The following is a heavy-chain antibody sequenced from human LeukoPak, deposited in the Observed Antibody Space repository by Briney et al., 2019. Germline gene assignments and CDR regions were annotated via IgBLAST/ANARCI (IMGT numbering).Heavy chain of an antibody. D-gene: IGHD3-22*01. J-gene: IGHJ3*02. CDR1: GGSISSYY. V-gene: IGHV4-59*01. CDR3: ARDAYYYDSSGYYWTHAFDI. CDR2: IYYSGST. Sequence: SETLSLTCTVSGGSISSYYWSWIRQPPGKGLEWIGYIYYSGSTNYNPSLKSRVTISVDTSKAQFSLKLSSVTAADTAVYYCARDAYYYDSSGYYWTHAFDIWGQGTMVTVSS.